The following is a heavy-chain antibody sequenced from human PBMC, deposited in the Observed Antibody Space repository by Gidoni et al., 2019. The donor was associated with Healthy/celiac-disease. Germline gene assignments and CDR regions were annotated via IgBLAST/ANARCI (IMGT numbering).Heavy chain of an antibody. D-gene: IGHD3-22*01. CDR1: GGSISSASYY. CDR3: AVTYYYDSSGYYRHDAFDI. J-gene: IGHJ3*02. Sequence: QVQLQESGPGLVKPSQTLSLTCTVSGGSISSASYYWSWIRQPAGKGLEWIGRIYTSGSTNYNPSLKSRVTISVDTSKNQFSLKLSSVTAADTAVYYCAVTYYYDSSGYYRHDAFDIWGQGTMVTVSS. V-gene: IGHV4-61*02. CDR2: IYTSGST.